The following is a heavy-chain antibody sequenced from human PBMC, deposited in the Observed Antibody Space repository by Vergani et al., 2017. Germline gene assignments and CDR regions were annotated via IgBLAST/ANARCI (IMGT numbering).Heavy chain of an antibody. Sequence: QVQLVQSGAEVKKPGASVKVSCKASGYTFTSYDINWVRQATGQGLEWMGWMNPNSGNTGYAQKFQGRVTMTRNTSISTAYMELSSLRSADTAVYYCAXPIFESWYSSGWYVPYYYYDYMDVWGKGTTVTVSS. CDR1: GYTFTSYD. CDR3: AXPIFESWYSSGWYVPYYYYDYMDV. CDR2: MNPNSGNT. V-gene: IGHV1-8*01. J-gene: IGHJ6*03. D-gene: IGHD6-19*01.